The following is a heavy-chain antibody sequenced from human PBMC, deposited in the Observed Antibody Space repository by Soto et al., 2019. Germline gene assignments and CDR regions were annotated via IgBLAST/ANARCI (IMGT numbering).Heavy chain of an antibody. Sequence: HPGGSLRLSCAASGFTFSSYWMSWVRQAPGKGLEWVANIKQDGSEKYYVDSVKGRFTISRDNAKNSLYLQMNSLRAEDTAVYYCARDTIIPHYYYYYYMDVWGKGTTVTVSS. D-gene: IGHD1-1*01. V-gene: IGHV3-7*01. CDR3: ARDTIIPHYYYYYYMDV. CDR2: IKQDGSEK. CDR1: GFTFSSYW. J-gene: IGHJ6*03.